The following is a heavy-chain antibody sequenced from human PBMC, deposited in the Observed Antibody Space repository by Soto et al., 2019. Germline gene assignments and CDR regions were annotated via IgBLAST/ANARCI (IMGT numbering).Heavy chain of an antibody. CDR1: GYTVTSYD. CDR2: MNPNSGNT. Sequence: ASVKVSCKASGYTVTSYDINWVRQATRQGPEWMGWMNPNSGNTGYAQKFQGRVTMTRNTSISTAYMEQSSLRSEDTGVYYCARGLGIGSNWFDPWGQGTLVTVSS. V-gene: IGHV1-8*01. D-gene: IGHD2-21*01. CDR3: ARGLGIGSNWFDP. J-gene: IGHJ5*02.